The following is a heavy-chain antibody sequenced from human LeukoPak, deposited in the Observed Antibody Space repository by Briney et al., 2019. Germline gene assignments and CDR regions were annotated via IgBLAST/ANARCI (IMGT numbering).Heavy chain of an antibody. CDR3: ARAPDDYDFWSGPFDY. CDR2: ISAYSGNT. V-gene: IGHV1-18*01. CDR1: GSTFTNYG. J-gene: IGHJ4*02. Sequence: ASVNVSCKASGSTFTNYGISWVRQAPGQGLEWMGWISAYSGNTNYAQNLQGRVTMTTDTSTSTAYMELRSLRSDDTAGYCCARAPDDYDFWSGPFDYWGRGTLVSVSS. D-gene: IGHD3-3*01.